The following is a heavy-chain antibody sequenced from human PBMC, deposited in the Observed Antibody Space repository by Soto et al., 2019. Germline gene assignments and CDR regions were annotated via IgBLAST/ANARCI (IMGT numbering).Heavy chain of an antibody. V-gene: IGHV3-23*01. CDR2: ISASGASNT. CDR3: AKGGTVVRGVTLDY. J-gene: IGHJ4*02. CDR1: GFISSSYA. Sequence: EVQLLESGGGLVQPGGSLRLSCAASGFISSSYAMNWVRQAPGKGLEWVSVISASGASNTYYADPVKGRFTISTDNSKNTLYLPMNSLRAEDTAVYYCAKGGTVVRGVTLDYWGQGTLVSVSS. D-gene: IGHD3-10*01.